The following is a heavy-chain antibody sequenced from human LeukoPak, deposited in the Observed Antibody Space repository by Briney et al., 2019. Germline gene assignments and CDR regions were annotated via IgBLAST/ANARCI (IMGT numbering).Heavy chain of an antibody. V-gene: IGHV4-31*03. J-gene: IGHJ4*02. CDR2: IYYSGST. Sequence: PSETLSLTCTVSCGSISSGGYYWSWIRQHPGKGLEWIGYIYYSGSTYYNPSLKSRVTISVDTSKNQFSLKLSSVTAADTAVYYCARAATRGYSYGYQYYFDYWGQGTLVTVSS. CDR3: ARAATRGYSYGYQYYFDY. CDR1: CGSISSGGYY. D-gene: IGHD5-18*01.